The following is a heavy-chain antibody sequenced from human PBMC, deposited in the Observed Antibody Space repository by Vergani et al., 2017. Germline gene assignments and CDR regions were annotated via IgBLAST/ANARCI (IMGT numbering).Heavy chain of an antibody. Sequence: QEQLLQSGGGVVQPGGSLRLSCIGSGFTFGHFDMHWVRQAPGKGLAWVAFIRYDGSNPQYIDSVKGRFTISRDNSKDTLFLQLNGLRPEDTGTYFCATKGGSLYYDGVDVWGQGTTVTVSS. CDR3: ATKGGSLYYDGVDV. CDR1: GFTFGHFD. V-gene: IGHV3-30*02. D-gene: IGHD6-13*01. CDR2: IRYDGSNP. J-gene: IGHJ6*02.